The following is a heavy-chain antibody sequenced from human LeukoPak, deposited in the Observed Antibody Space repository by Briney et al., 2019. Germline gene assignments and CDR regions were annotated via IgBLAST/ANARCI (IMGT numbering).Heavy chain of an antibody. Sequence: GASVKVSCKPYGYTFTGYYMHWVRQAPGQGLEWMGRINPNSGGTNYAQKFQGRVTMTRDTSISTAYMELSRLRSDDTAVYYCAVGSTLGYYDSSGYSGRYCQHWGQGTLVTVSS. J-gene: IGHJ1*01. D-gene: IGHD3-22*01. CDR3: AVGSTLGYYDSSGYSGRYCQH. CDR1: GYTFTGYY. CDR2: INPNSGGT. V-gene: IGHV1-2*06.